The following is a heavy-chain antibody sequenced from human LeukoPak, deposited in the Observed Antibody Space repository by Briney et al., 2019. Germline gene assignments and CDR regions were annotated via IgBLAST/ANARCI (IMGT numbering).Heavy chain of an antibody. Sequence: GASVKVSCKASGYTFTSYDINWVRQATGQGLEWRGWMNPNSGNTGYAQKFQGRVTMTRNTSISTAYMELSSLRSEDTAVYYCARDLTIAVAGDFDYWGQGTLVTVSS. J-gene: IGHJ4*02. CDR2: MNPNSGNT. V-gene: IGHV1-8*01. CDR3: ARDLTIAVAGDFDY. CDR1: GYTFTSYD. D-gene: IGHD6-19*01.